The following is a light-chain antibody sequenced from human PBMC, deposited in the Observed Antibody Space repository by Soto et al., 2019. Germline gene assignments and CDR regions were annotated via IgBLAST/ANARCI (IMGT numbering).Light chain of an antibody. V-gene: IGKV3-15*01. Sequence: EIVLAQSPATLSVSPGQRATLSCRASQSISRNLAWYQQKPGQAPRLLIYDTSTRATGIPARFSGSGSGTEFTLTISSLQSEDFALYYCHQYNNWPPGTFGQGTKVEIK. CDR1: QSISRN. CDR2: DTS. J-gene: IGKJ2*01. CDR3: HQYNNWPPGT.